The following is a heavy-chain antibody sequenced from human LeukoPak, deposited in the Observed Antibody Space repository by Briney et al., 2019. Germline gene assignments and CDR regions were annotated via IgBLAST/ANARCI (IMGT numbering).Heavy chain of an antibody. CDR1: GYTLTDYY. J-gene: IGHJ4*02. V-gene: IGHV1-2*06. CDR3: ARVGYYESSGYYEY. Sequence: ASVTVSCKASGYTLTDYYMHWVRQAPGQGLEWMGRINPNSGGTNYAQKFQGRVTMTKDTSISTVYMELSRLRSDDTAVYYCARVGYYESSGYYEYWGQGTLLTVSS. D-gene: IGHD3-22*01. CDR2: INPNSGGT.